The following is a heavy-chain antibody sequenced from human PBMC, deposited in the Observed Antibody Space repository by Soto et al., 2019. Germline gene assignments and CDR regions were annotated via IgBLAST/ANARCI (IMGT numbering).Heavy chain of an antibody. Sequence: EVQLVESGGGLVQPGGSLRLSCAASGFTFSNYWMRWVRQAPGKGLVWVSRINGDGSSTTYADSVKGRFSISRDNAKNTLYLQMNSLRAEDTAVYYCAVDPAVSGHVSFDYWGQGTLVTVSS. D-gene: IGHD6-19*01. CDR1: GFTFSNYW. J-gene: IGHJ4*02. CDR2: INGDGSST. CDR3: AVDPAVSGHVSFDY. V-gene: IGHV3-74*01.